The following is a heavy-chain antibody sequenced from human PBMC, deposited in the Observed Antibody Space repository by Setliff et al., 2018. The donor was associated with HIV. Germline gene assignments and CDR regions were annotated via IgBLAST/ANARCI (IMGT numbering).Heavy chain of an antibody. J-gene: IGHJ4*02. CDR1: GYTFISYG. CDR3: ARGRWLQSAFDY. V-gene: IGHV1-18*01. Sequence: ASVKVSCKTSGYTFISYGITWVRQAPGQGLEWMGWISVDKGVKGNTNYAQKVQGRVTMTTDTSTSTAYMELRSLRSDDTAVYYCARGRWLQSAFDYWGQGTLVTVSS. CDR2: ISVDKGVKGNT. D-gene: IGHD5-12*01.